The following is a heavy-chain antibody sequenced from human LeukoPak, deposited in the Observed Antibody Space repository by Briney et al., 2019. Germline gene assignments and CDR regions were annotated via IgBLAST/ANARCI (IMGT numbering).Heavy chain of an antibody. D-gene: IGHD3-22*01. V-gene: IGHV3-7*01. CDR1: GFMFSSYW. CDR3: ASSRYDSSGYYGIIGY. J-gene: IGHJ4*02. CDR2: IKEDGSEK. Sequence: PGGSLRLSCAASGFMFSSYWMSWVREAPGKGLEWVADIKEDGSEKSYVDSVKGRFTISRDNAKNSLYLQMNSLRAEDTALYYCASSRYDSSGYYGIIGYWGQGTLVTVSS.